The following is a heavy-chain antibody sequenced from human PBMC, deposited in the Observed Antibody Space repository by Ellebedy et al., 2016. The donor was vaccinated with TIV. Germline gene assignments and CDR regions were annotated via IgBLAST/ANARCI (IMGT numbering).Heavy chain of an antibody. Sequence: GGSLRLXXAASGFIVSTNDVSWVRQAPAKGLEWVSVFYYDGSTYYADSVKGRFTVSRDNSKNTVYLQMESLRADFAAVYSRVGAYRSGGGGEFAHWGQGTLVTVSS. V-gene: IGHV3-53*01. D-gene: IGHD6-19*01. CDR1: GFIVSTND. CDR3: VGAYRSGGGGEFAH. CDR2: FYYDGST. J-gene: IGHJ1*01.